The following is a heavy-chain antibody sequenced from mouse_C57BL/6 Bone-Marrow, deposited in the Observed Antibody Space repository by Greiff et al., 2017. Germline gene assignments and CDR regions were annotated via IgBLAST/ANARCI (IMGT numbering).Heavy chain of an antibody. CDR3: AREKGYYYGSSYYDY. D-gene: IGHD1-1*01. CDR2: IYPSDSET. Sequence: VQLQQPGAELVRPGSSVKLSCKASGYTFTSYWMDWVKQRPGQGLEWIGNIYPSDSETHYNQKFKDKATLTVDKSSSTAYMQLSSLTSEDSAVYYCAREKGYYYGSSYYDYWGQGTTLTVSS. CDR1: GYTFTSYW. J-gene: IGHJ2*01. V-gene: IGHV1-61*01.